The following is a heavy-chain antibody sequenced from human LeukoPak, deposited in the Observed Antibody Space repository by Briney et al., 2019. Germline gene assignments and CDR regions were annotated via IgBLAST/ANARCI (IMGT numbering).Heavy chain of an antibody. V-gene: IGHV4-38-2*02. CDR2: IYHSGST. Sequence: PSETLSLTCTVSGCSISSGYYWGWIRQPPGKGLEWIGSIYHSGSTYYNPSLKSRVTISVDTSKNQFSLKLSSVTAADTAVYYCAREEMATIPGSFDYWGQGTLVTVSS. D-gene: IGHD5-24*01. CDR1: GCSISSGYY. CDR3: AREEMATIPGSFDY. J-gene: IGHJ4*02.